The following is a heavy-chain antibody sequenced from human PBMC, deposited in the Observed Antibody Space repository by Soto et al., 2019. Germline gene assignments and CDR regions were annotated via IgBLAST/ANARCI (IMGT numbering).Heavy chain of an antibody. J-gene: IGHJ6*02. CDR3: ARGGYYDSSGSRNYHYYGMNV. D-gene: IGHD3-22*01. V-gene: IGHV1-18*01. CDR2: ISAYDDNT. Sequence: ASVKVSCKASGYTFTSYAISWVRQAPGQGLEWLGWISAYDDNTKYAQTLQGRVSMSTDTSTNTAYMELRSLRSDDTAMYYCARGGYYDSSGSRNYHYYGMNVWGQGTTVTVSS. CDR1: GYTFTSYA.